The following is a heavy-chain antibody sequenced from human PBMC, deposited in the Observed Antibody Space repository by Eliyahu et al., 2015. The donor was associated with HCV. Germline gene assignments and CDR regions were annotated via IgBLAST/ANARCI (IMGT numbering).Heavy chain of an antibody. V-gene: IGHV1-18*01. D-gene: IGHD2-21*02. CDR2: VSAFSGHI. CDR3: ARQILVTRWFDP. Sequence: QVQLEQSGADVKKPGASVKVSCKASGYTFTSYGISWVRQAPGQGLGWVGLVSAFSGHIKYAQRFQDRVIMTIDRSTSTAYMELRSLQSDDTAVYYCARQILVTRWFDPWGQGTLVTVSS. CDR1: GYTFTSYG. J-gene: IGHJ5*02.